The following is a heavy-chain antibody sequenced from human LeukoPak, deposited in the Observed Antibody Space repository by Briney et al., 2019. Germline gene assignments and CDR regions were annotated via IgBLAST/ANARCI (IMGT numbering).Heavy chain of an antibody. Sequence: SQTLSLTFAISGDSVSSNSAAWNWIRQSPSRGLEWLGRTYYRSKWSTDYAVSVKSRITINPDTSKNQFSLQLNSVTPEDTAVYYCAREFWDIVVVTAILDYWGQGTLVTVSS. V-gene: IGHV6-1*01. J-gene: IGHJ4*02. D-gene: IGHD2-21*02. CDR3: AREFWDIVVVTAILDY. CDR1: GDSVSSNSAA. CDR2: TYYRSKWST.